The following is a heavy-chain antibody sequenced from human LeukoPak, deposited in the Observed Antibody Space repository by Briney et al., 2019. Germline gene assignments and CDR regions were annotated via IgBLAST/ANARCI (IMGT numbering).Heavy chain of an antibody. J-gene: IGHJ4*02. CDR3: ARLYGSGHFDY. CDR1: GGSISSSSYY. CDR2: IYYSGST. Sequence: PSETLSLTCTVSGGSISSSSYYWGWIRQPPGKGLEWIGSIYYSGSTYYNPSLKSRVTISVDTSKNQFSLKLSSVTAADTAVYYCARLYGSGHFDYWGQGTLVTVSS. D-gene: IGHD3-10*01. V-gene: IGHV4-39*07.